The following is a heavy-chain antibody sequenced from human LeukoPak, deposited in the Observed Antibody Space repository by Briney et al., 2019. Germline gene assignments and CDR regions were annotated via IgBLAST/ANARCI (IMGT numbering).Heavy chain of an antibody. Sequence: GGSLRLSCAASGFTFSSYGMHWVRQAPGKGLEWVAVIAYDGSNKYYADSVKGRFTISRDNSKNTLYLQMNSLRAEDTAVYYCAKDRGSGWYFDYWGQGTLVTVSS. CDR2: IAYDGSNK. V-gene: IGHV3-30*18. D-gene: IGHD6-19*01. J-gene: IGHJ4*02. CDR3: AKDRGSGWYFDY. CDR1: GFTFSSYG.